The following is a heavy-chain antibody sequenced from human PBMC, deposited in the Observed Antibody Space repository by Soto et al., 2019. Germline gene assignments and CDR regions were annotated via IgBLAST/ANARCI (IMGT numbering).Heavy chain of an antibody. D-gene: IGHD3-22*01. CDR3: ARDPAEVVVITTWGL. J-gene: IGHJ4*02. CDR1: GFTFSSYA. V-gene: IGHV3-30-3*01. Sequence: QVQLVESGGGVVQPGRSLRLSCAASGFTFSSYAMHWVRQAPGKGLEWVAVISYDGSNKYYADSVKGRFTISRDNSKNTLYLQMNSLRAEDTAVYYCARDPAEVVVITTWGLWGQGTLVTVSS. CDR2: ISYDGSNK.